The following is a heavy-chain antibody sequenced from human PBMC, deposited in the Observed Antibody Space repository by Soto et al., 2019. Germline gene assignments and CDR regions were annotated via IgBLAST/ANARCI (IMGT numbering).Heavy chain of an antibody. J-gene: IGHJ4*02. Sequence: QVQLVESGGGVVQPGRSLRLSCAASGFTFSSYAMHWVRQAPGKGLEWVAVISYDGSNKYYADSVKGRFTISRDNSKNTLYLEMNSLRAEDTAVYYCARGPWLVLNADSWGQGTLVTVSS. CDR1: GFTFSSYA. CDR3: ARGPWLVLNADS. D-gene: IGHD6-19*01. CDR2: ISYDGSNK. V-gene: IGHV3-30-3*01.